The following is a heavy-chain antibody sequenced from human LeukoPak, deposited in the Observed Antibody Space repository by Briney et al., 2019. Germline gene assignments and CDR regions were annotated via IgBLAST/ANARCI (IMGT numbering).Heavy chain of an antibody. CDR2: ISSSSSYI. J-gene: IGHJ6*03. D-gene: IGHD2/OR15-2a*01. CDR3: AGGSDKVLSGEYYYYMDV. V-gene: IGHV3-21*01. CDR1: GFTFSSYS. Sequence: GGSLRLSCAASGFTFSSYSMNWVRQAPGKGLEWVSSISSSSSYIYYADSVKGRFTISRDNAKNSLALQMHSLRAEDTAVYYCAGGSDKVLSGEYYYYMDVWGTGTTVTVSS.